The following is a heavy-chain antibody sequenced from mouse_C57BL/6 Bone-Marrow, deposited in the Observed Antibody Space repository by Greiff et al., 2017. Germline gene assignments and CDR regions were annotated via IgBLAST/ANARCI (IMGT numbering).Heavy chain of an antibody. CDR2: INPNNGGT. Sequence: VQLQQSGPELVKPGASVKISCKASGYTFTDYYMNWVKQSHGKSLEWIGDINPNNGGTSYKQKFKGKATLTVDKSSSTAYMELRSLTSEDSAVYYCAREGYYSNLPYYFDYWGQGTTLTVSS. CDR3: AREGYYSNLPYYFDY. CDR1: GYTFTDYY. V-gene: IGHV1-26*01. D-gene: IGHD2-5*01. J-gene: IGHJ2*01.